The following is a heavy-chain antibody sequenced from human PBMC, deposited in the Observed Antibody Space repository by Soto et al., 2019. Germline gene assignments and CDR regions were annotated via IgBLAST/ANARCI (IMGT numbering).Heavy chain of an antibody. D-gene: IGHD3-22*01. Sequence: GGSLRLSCTASGFTFGDYAMSWFRQAPGKGLEWVGFIRSKAYGGTTEYAASVKGRFTISRDDSKSIAYLQMNSLKTEDTAVYYCTRESSYYYDSSGYYDYWGQGTLVTVSS. CDR1: GFTFGDYA. J-gene: IGHJ4*02. CDR3: TRESSYYYDSSGYYDY. CDR2: IRSKAYGGTT. V-gene: IGHV3-49*03.